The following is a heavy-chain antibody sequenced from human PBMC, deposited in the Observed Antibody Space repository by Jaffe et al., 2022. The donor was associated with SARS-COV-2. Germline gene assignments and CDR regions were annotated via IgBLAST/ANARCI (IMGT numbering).Heavy chain of an antibody. CDR3: ASYSRGYDYSKFWESEYYFDY. J-gene: IGHJ4*02. Sequence: EVQLVQSGAEVKKPGESLKISCKGSGYSFTSYWIGWVRQMPGKGLEWMGIIYPGDSDTRYSPSFQGQVTISADKSISTAYLQWSSLKASDTAMYYCASYSRGYDYSKFWESEYYFDYWGQGTLVTVSS. V-gene: IGHV5-51*01. D-gene: IGHD4-4*01. CDR1: GYSFTSYW. CDR2: IYPGDSDT.